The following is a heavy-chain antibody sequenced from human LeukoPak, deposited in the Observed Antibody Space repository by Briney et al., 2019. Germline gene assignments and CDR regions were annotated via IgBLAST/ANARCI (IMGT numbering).Heavy chain of an antibody. V-gene: IGHV3-48*02. Sequence: GGSLRLSCAASGFTFSSYSMNWVSQAPGKGLEWVSYISSSSSTIYYADSVKGRFTISRDNAKNSLYLQMNSLRDEDTAVYYCAREVHGYSYGTFDYWGQGTLVTVSS. D-gene: IGHD5-18*01. J-gene: IGHJ4*02. CDR2: ISSSSSTI. CDR3: AREVHGYSYGTFDY. CDR1: GFTFSSYS.